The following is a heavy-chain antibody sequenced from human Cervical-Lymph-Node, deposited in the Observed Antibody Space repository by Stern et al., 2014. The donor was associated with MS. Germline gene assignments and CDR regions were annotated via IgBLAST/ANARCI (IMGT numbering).Heavy chain of an antibody. CDR2: IRAKPYAGTT. J-gene: IGHJ6*02. D-gene: IGHD1-26*01. CDR1: GFTFGDYD. V-gene: IGHV3-49*04. CDR3: TRVRQSGSYYYHFGMDV. Sequence: EVQLVASGGGLVKPGRSLRLSCTTSGFTFGDYDLSWVRQAPGKGLEWVGFIRAKPYAGTTEYAASVKGRFTISRDNSGGIAYLQMYSLKTEDTAVYFCTRVRQSGSYYYHFGMDVWGQGTTVTVSS.